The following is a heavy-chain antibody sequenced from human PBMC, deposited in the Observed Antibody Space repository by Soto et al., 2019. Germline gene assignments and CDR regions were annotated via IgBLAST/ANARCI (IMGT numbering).Heavy chain of an antibody. J-gene: IGHJ5*02. Sequence: QVQLVQSGAEVKKPGSSVKVSCKASGGTFSSYAISWVRQAPGQGLEWMGGLIPIFGTANYAQKFQGRVTITADESTSTADMELSSLRSEDTAVYYCARSENDILTGYPDNWFDPWGQGTLVTVSS. CDR2: LIPIFGTA. D-gene: IGHD3-9*01. V-gene: IGHV1-69*12. CDR1: GGTFSSYA. CDR3: ARSENDILTGYPDNWFDP.